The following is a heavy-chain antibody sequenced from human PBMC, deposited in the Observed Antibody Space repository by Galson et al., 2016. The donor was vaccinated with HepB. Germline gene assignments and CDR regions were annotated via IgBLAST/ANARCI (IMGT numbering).Heavy chain of an antibody. CDR2: IIPILRTT. CDR3: AREITLTSYFDY. V-gene: IGHV1-69*11. D-gene: IGHD4-17*01. Sequence: SVKVSCKASRGTFSNHAIDWVRQAPGQGLEWMGKIIPILRTTNSAQKFQGRVTFTADESTSTAYMELSSLKPEDTAVYYFAREITLTSYFDYWGQGTPVTVSS. J-gene: IGHJ4*02. CDR1: RGTFSNHA.